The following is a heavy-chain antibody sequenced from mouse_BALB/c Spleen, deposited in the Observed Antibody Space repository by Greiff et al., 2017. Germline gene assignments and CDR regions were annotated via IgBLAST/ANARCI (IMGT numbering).Heavy chain of an antibody. Sequence: EVQLQQSGAELVRSGASVKLSCTASGFNIKDYYMHWVKQRPEQGLEWIGWIDPGNGDTEYAPKFQGKATMTADTSSNTAYLQLSSLTSEDTAVYYCTAYYHYYFDYWGQGTTLTVSS. J-gene: IGHJ2*01. D-gene: IGHD1-1*01. CDR3: TAYYHYYFDY. CDR2: IDPGNGDT. V-gene: IGHV14-4*02. CDR1: GFNIKDYY.